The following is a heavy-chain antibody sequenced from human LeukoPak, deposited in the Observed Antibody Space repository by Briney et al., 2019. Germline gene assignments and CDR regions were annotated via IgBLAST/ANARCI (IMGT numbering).Heavy chain of an antibody. CDR3: ARDNLSYDILTGYTSHMDV. Sequence: PGGSLRLSCAASGFTFSSCSMNWVRQAPGKGLEWVSSISSSSSYIYYADSVKGRFTISRDNAKNSLYLQMNSLRAEDTAVYYCARDNLSYDILTGYTSHMDVWGKGTTVTVSS. D-gene: IGHD3-9*01. V-gene: IGHV3-21*01. CDR1: GFTFSSCS. J-gene: IGHJ6*03. CDR2: ISSSSSYI.